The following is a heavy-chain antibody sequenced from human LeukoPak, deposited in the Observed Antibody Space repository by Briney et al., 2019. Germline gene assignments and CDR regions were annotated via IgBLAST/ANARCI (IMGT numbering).Heavy chain of an antibody. J-gene: IGHJ3*02. CDR1: GFTFSSYG. CDR2: ISYDGSNK. CDR3: AKVQEYSSSFDAFDI. D-gene: IGHD6-6*01. Sequence: GASLRLSCAASGFTFSSYGMHWVRQAPGKGLEWVAVISYDGSNKYYADSVKGRFTISRDNSKNTLYLQMNSLRAEDTAVYYCAKVQEYSSSFDAFDIWGQGTMVTVSS. V-gene: IGHV3-30*18.